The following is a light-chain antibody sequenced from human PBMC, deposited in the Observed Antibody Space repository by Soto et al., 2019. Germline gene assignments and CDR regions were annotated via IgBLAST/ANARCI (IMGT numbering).Light chain of an antibody. J-gene: IGLJ1*01. Sequence: QFALTQPASVSGSPGQSITISCTGTSSDVGGYNYVSWYQQHPGKAPKLMIYEVSKRPSGVSNRFSGSKSGNTASLTISGLQAEDEADYYCTSYTSSSPYVFGTGTKVTVL. CDR3: TSYTSSSPYV. V-gene: IGLV2-14*03. CDR1: SSDVGGYNY. CDR2: EVS.